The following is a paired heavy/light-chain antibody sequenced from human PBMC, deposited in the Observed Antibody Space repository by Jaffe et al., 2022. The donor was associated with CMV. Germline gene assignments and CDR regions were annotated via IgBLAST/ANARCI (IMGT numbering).Heavy chain of an antibody. J-gene: IGHJ2*01. CDR3: ASLPGSRYFDL. CDR2: LYSGGNT. Sequence: EVQLVESGGGLIQPGGSLRLSCAASGITVSSNYMTWVRQAPGKGLEWVSVLYSGGNTYYSDSVKGRFTISRDYSKNTLYLQMNSLRAEDTAMYYCASLPGSRYFDLWGRGTLVTVSS. CDR1: GITVSSNY. D-gene: IGHD1-26*01. V-gene: IGHV3-53*01.
Light chain of an antibody. J-gene: IGLJ2*01. Sequence: QSALTQPASVSGSPGQSITISCTGTSSDVGGYNFVSWYQQHPGEVPKLMIYDVSYRPSGVSNRFSGSKSGNTASLTISGLQTEDEADYYCSSYTSSSTLVFGGGTKVTVL. CDR2: DVS. CDR1: SSDVGGYNF. CDR3: SSYTSSSTLV. V-gene: IGLV2-14*03.